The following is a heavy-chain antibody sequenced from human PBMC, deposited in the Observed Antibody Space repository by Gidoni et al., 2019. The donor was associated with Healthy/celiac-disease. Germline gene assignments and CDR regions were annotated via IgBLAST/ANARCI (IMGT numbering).Heavy chain of an antibody. V-gene: IGHV4-39*01. CDR3: ARRAVVTPDFDY. D-gene: IGHD2-21*02. Sequence: QLQLQESGPGLVKPSETLSLTCTVSGCSISSSSYYWGWIRQPPGKGLEWIGSIYYSGSTYYIPSLKSRVTISVDTSKNQFSLKLSSVTAADTAVYYCARRAVVTPDFDYWGQGTLVTVSS. J-gene: IGHJ4*02. CDR2: IYYSGST. CDR1: GCSISSSSYY.